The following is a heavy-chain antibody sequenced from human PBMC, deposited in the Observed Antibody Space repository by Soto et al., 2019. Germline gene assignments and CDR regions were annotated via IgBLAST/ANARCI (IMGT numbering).Heavy chain of an antibody. Sequence: SGPTLVNPTPPLTLTCTFSGFSLSTSGVGVGWIRQPPGKALEWLALIYWNDDKRYSPSLKSRLTITKDTSKNQVVLTMTNMDPVDTATYYCAHRRGPIAVAVRLEDYYYGMDVWGQGTTVTVSS. CDR2: IYWNDDK. D-gene: IGHD6-19*01. CDR1: GFSLSTSGVG. V-gene: IGHV2-5*01. CDR3: AHRRGPIAVAVRLEDYYYGMDV. J-gene: IGHJ6*02.